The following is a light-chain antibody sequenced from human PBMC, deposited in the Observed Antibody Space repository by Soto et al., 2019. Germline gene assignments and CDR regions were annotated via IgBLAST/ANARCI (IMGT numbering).Light chain of an antibody. CDR1: SSDVGGSHY. CDR2: DVS. CDR3: SSYTSSITLRGV. J-gene: IGLJ1*01. Sequence: QSVLTQPASVSGSPGQSITISCTGTSSDVGGSHYVSWYQQHPGKAPKLLIYDVSNRPSGVSNRFSGSKSGNTASLTISGLQAEDEADYYCSSYTSSITLRGVFGTGTKLTVL. V-gene: IGLV2-14*01.